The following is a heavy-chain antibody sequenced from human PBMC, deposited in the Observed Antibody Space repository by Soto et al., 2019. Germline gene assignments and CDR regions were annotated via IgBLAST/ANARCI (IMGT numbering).Heavy chain of an antibody. D-gene: IGHD5-12*01. Sequence: PSETLSLTCTVSGGSINKYYWSWIRQPPGRGLEWIGYIYYSGSTNYNPSLKSRVTISVDTSKNQFSLKLSSVTAADTAVYYCARLYSGYDLGSDYRGQGTLVTVSS. CDR3: ARLYSGYDLGSDY. J-gene: IGHJ4*02. CDR2: IYYSGST. V-gene: IGHV4-59*01. CDR1: GGSINKYY.